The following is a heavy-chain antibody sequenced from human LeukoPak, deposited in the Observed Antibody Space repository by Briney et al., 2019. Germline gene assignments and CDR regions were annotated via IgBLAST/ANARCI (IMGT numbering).Heavy chain of an antibody. D-gene: IGHD3-3*01. CDR1: GGSISSHY. V-gene: IGHV4-59*11. CDR2: IYYSGST. Sequence: SETLSLTCTVSGGSISSHYWSWIRQPPGKGLEWIGYIYYSGSTNYNPSLKSRVTISVDTSKNQFSLKLSSVTAADTAVCYCARGKYDFWSGYSLRWFDPWGQGTLVTVSS. J-gene: IGHJ5*02. CDR3: ARGKYDFWSGYSLRWFDP.